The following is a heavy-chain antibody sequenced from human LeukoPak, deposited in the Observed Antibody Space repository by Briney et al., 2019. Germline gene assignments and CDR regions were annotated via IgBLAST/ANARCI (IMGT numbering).Heavy chain of an antibody. D-gene: IGHD3-10*01. CDR2: IYYSGST. J-gene: IGHJ4*02. CDR1: GGSISSGDYY. Sequence: PSETLSLTCTVSGGSISSGDYYWSWIRQPPGKGLKWFGYIYYSGSTYYNPSLKSRVTISVDTSKNQFSLKLSSVTAADTAVYYCAREGTMVRGVLDYWGQGTLVTVSS. CDR3: AREGTMVRGVLDY. V-gene: IGHV4-30-4*01.